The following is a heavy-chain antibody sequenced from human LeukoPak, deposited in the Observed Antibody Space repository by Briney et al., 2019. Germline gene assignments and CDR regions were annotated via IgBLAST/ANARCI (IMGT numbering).Heavy chain of an antibody. Sequence: SEKLSCKASGAAFSSYTISWCRQAPGQGLGWMGMMIPILGIATYDKKFQGRVAITADESTSTAYMELSSLRSEDTALYYAATPGYCSSTICSHAFDIWGQGTMVTVSS. CDR1: GAAFSSYT. CDR2: MIPILGIA. D-gene: IGHD2-2*03. J-gene: IGHJ3*02. V-gene: IGHV1-69*02. CDR3: ATPGYCSSTICSHAFDI.